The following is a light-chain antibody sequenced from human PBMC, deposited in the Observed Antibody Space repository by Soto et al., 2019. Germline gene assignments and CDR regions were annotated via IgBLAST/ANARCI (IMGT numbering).Light chain of an antibody. V-gene: IGLV2-14*01. CDR1: SSDVGGHNY. Sequence: QSVLTQPASVSGSPGQSITISCTGTSSDVGGHNYVSWYQQHPDKAPKLMIYDATDRSSGISSRFSGSKSGNTASLTISGLQTEDEADYYCSSYTNSNSSVVFGGGTKLTVL. CDR3: SSYTNSNSSVV. CDR2: DAT. J-gene: IGLJ2*01.